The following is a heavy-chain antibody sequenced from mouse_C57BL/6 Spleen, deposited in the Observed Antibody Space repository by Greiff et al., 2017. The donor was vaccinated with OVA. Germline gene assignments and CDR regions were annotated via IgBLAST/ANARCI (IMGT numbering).Heavy chain of an antibody. CDR1: GYAFSSYW. CDR2: IYPGSGST. Sequence: VQLQQSGAELVKPGASVKISCKASGYAFSSYWMNWVKQRPGKGLEWIGDIYPGSGSTNYNEKFKSKATLTVDTSSSTAYMQLSSLTSEDSAVYYCARGDAIDYWGQGTSVTVSS. J-gene: IGHJ4*01. CDR3: ARGDAIDY. V-gene: IGHV1-55*01.